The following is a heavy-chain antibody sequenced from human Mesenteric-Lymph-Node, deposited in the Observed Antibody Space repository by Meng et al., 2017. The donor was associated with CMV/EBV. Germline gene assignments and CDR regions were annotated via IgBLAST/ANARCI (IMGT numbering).Heavy chain of an antibody. Sequence: SETLSLTCTVSGGSISSSSYYWGWIRQPPGKGLEWIGSIYYSGSTYYNPSHKSRVTISVDTSKNQFSLKLSSVTAADTAVYYCASTGAIRFLEWLPAFDIWGQGTMVTVSS. D-gene: IGHD3-3*01. J-gene: IGHJ3*02. CDR2: IYYSGST. CDR1: GGSISSSSYY. V-gene: IGHV4-39*07. CDR3: ASTGAIRFLEWLPAFDI.